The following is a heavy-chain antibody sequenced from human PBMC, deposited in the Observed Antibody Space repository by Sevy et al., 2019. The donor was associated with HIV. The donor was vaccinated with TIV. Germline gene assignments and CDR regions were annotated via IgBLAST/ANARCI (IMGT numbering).Heavy chain of an antibody. CDR2: IKQDGSET. J-gene: IGHJ4*02. CDR1: GFDFNHHW. V-gene: IGHV3-7*01. D-gene: IGHD3-9*01. CDR3: ARLPTGLQSFNYLLSTYFDS. Sequence: GGSLRLSCAASGFDFNHHWMSWVRQAPQKGLEWVANIKQDGSETYNVDSLEGRFSIYRDNAKNSLSLKINDLRAEDTAVYYCARLPTGLQSFNYLLSTYFDSWGQRTLVTVSS.